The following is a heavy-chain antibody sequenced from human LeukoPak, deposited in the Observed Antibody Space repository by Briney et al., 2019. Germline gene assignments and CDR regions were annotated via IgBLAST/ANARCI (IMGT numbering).Heavy chain of an antibody. D-gene: IGHD2-15*01. Sequence: TSQTLSLTCTVSGGPISRGGYYWSWIRQHTGTGLEWIGYIYHSGSTYYNPSLKSRVTISVDTSKNQFSLKLSSVTAADTAVYYCARVVVVAATDYGMDVWGKGTTVTVSS. CDR1: GGPISRGGYY. V-gene: IGHV4-31*03. CDR3: ARVVVVAATDYGMDV. CDR2: IYHSGST. J-gene: IGHJ6*04.